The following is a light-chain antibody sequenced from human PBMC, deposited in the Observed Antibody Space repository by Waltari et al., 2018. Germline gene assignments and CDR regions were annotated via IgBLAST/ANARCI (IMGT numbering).Light chain of an antibody. CDR2: DVS. CDR3: HQRINWPPGS. J-gene: IGKJ4*01. V-gene: IGKV3-11*01. CDR1: QSVDSY. Sequence: EIVLTQSPATLSLSPGERATLYCRASQSVDSYLAWFQLKPGQAPRLLIYDVSNRAAGTPARFSGSGSGTDFTLSIINLEPEDFAVYYCHQRINWPPGSFGGGTKVEIK.